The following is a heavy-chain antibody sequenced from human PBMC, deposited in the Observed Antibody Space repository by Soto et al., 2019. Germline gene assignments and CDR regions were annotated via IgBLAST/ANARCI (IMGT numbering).Heavy chain of an antibody. J-gene: IGHJ4*02. Sequence: GGSLRLSCAASGVTFSSYAMSWVRQAPGKGLEWVANIKQDGSEKYYVDSVKGRFTISRDNAKNSLYLQMNSLRAEDTAVYYCAREVYYYGSGSSYWGQGTLVTVSS. V-gene: IGHV3-7*01. D-gene: IGHD3-10*01. CDR1: GVTFSSYA. CDR3: AREVYYYGSGSSY. CDR2: IKQDGSEK.